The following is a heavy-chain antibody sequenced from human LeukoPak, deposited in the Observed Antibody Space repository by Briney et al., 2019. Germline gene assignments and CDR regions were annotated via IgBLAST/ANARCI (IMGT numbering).Heavy chain of an antibody. J-gene: IGHJ5*02. CDR2: IYYSGST. Sequence: PSETLSLTCTVSGGSISSYYWSWIRQPPGKGLEWIGYIYYSGSTNYNPSLKSRVTISVDTSKNQFSLKLSSVTAADTAVYYCARRPGYSSGWYPTVANWFDPWGQGTLVTVSS. CDR3: ARRPGYSSGWYPTVANWFDP. D-gene: IGHD6-19*01. CDR1: GGSISSYY. V-gene: IGHV4-59*12.